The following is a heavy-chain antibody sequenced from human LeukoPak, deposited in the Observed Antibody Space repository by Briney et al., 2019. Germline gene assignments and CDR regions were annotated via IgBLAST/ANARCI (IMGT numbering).Heavy chain of an antibody. Sequence: PGGSLRLSCIASGFTLSRYIMNWVRQAPGKGLEWVASISNDSRYIYYSDSVKGRFTISRDNSKNTLYLQMNSLRAEDTAVYYCAKASAMIVVVSKHFDYWGQGTLVTVSS. CDR3: AKASAMIVVVSKHFDY. J-gene: IGHJ4*02. CDR1: GFTLSRYI. CDR2: ISNDSRYI. V-gene: IGHV3-21*04. D-gene: IGHD3-22*01.